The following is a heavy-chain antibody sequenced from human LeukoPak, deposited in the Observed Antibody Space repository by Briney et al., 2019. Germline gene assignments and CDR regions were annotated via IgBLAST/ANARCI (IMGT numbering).Heavy chain of an antibody. Sequence: ASETLSPTCTVSGGSISSYYWSWIRQPAGKGLEWIGRIYTSGSNNYNPSLKSRVTISVDTSKNQFSLKLSSVTAADTAVYYCATSNLRGWFHLNYFDYWGQGTLVTVSS. CDR2: IYTSGSN. J-gene: IGHJ4*02. CDR1: GGSISSYY. D-gene: IGHD6-19*01. V-gene: IGHV4-4*07. CDR3: ATSNLRGWFHLNYFDY.